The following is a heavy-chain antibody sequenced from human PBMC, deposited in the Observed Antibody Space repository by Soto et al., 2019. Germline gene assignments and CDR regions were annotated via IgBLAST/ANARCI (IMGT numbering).Heavy chain of an antibody. CDR2: ISASGDNA. V-gene: IGHV3-23*01. J-gene: IGHJ4*02. D-gene: IGHD2-21*02. CDR1: GLIFSSYA. CDR3: AKDDVSGDGLWLVSD. Sequence: GGSLRLSCAASGLIFSSYAMSWVRQAPGKGLDWVSGISASGDNAYYPDSVKGRFTISRDNSKNTLYLQMNNLRAEDTAVYYCAKDDVSGDGLWLVSDWGQGTPVTVSS.